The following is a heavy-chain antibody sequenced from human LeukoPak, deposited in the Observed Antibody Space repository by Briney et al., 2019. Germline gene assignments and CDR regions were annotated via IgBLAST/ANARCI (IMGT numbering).Heavy chain of an antibody. Sequence: SQTLSLTCTVSGGSISSGSYYWSWIRQPPGKGLEWIGYIYYSGSTNYNPSLESRVTISVDTSKNQFSLKLSSVTAADTAVYYCARDQGGSIAADDGDAFDIWGQGTMVTVSS. CDR2: IYYSGST. CDR3: ARDQGGSIAADDGDAFDI. V-gene: IGHV4-61*01. D-gene: IGHD6-13*01. CDR1: GGSISSGSYY. J-gene: IGHJ3*02.